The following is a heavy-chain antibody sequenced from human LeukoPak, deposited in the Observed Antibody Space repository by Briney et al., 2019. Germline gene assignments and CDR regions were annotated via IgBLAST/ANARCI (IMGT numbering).Heavy chain of an antibody. CDR2: IYYSGST. Sequence: SETLALTCTVSGGSISSYYWSWIRQPPGKGPEWIGYIYYSGSTKYNPSLKSRVTISVDTSKNQFSLKLGSVTAADTAVYYCASLTGRYYFDYWGQGTLVTVSS. J-gene: IGHJ4*02. V-gene: IGHV4-59*08. CDR3: ASLTGRYYFDY. CDR1: GGSISSYY.